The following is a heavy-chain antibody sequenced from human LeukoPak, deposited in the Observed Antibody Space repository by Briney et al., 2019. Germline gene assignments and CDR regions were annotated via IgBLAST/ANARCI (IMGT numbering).Heavy chain of an antibody. CDR3: AKDRRYYYDSSGSGHWYFDL. V-gene: IGHV3-23*01. CDR2: ISGSGGST. D-gene: IGHD3-22*01. Sequence: GGSLRLSCAVSGITFSDAWMSWVRQAPGKGLEWVSAISGSGGSTYYADSVKGRFTISRDNSKNTLYLQMNSLRAEDTAVYYCAKDRRYYYDSSGSGHWYFDLWGRGTLVTVSS. CDR1: GITFSDAW. J-gene: IGHJ2*01.